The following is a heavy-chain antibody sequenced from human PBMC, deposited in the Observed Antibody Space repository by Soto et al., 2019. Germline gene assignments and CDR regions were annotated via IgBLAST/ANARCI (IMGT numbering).Heavy chain of an antibody. D-gene: IGHD3-3*01. CDR3: ARRDSQTYYDFWSGYWY. V-gene: IGHV4-34*01. Sequence: SETLSLTCAVYGGSFSGYYWSWIRQPPGKGLEWIGEINHSGSTNYNPSLKSRVTISVDTSKNQFSLKLSSVTAADTAVYFCARRDSQTYYDFWSGYWYWGQGTLVPVSS. J-gene: IGHJ4*02. CDR2: INHSGST. CDR1: GGSFSGYY.